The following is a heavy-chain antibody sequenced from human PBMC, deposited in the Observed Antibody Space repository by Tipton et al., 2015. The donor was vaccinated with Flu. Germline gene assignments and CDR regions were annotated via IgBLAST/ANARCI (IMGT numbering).Heavy chain of an antibody. CDR3: ARRNRGFDP. CDR1: GYTFTGYG. V-gene: IGHV1-18*01. D-gene: IGHD2/OR15-2a*01. Sequence: QLVQSGAEVKKPGASVKVSCKASGYTFTGYGIVWVRQAPGQGPEWMGWISAYNGKTNYAQELQDRLTLTRDTSTSTVYMELRSLRSDDTAVYYCARRNRGFDPWGQGTLVTVSS. CDR2: ISAYNGKT. J-gene: IGHJ5*02.